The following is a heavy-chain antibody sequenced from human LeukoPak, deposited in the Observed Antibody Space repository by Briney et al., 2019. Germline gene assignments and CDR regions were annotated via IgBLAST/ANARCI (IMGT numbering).Heavy chain of an antibody. CDR2: INHSGST. CDR1: GGSFSGYY. V-gene: IGHV4-34*01. Sequence: PSETLSLTCAVYGGSFSGYYWSWIRQPPGKGLEWIGEINHSGSTNYNPSLRSRVTISLDRSKNQFSLKLTSVTAADAAVYYCARGRDAYKIAYWGQGTLVTVSS. CDR3: ARGRDAYKIAY. D-gene: IGHD5-24*01. J-gene: IGHJ4*02.